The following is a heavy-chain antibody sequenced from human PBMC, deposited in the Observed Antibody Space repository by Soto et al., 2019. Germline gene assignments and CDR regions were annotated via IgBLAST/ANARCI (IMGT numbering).Heavy chain of an antibody. Sequence: PSETLSLTCTVSGGSISSGGYYWSWIRQHPGKGLEWIGYIYYSGSTYYNPSLKSRVTISVDTSKNQFSLKLSSVTAADTAVYYCARDFYDGPPGDIWGQGTMVTVSS. D-gene: IGHD3-22*01. CDR3: ARDFYDGPPGDI. CDR2: IYYSGST. J-gene: IGHJ3*02. V-gene: IGHV4-31*03. CDR1: GGSISSGGYY.